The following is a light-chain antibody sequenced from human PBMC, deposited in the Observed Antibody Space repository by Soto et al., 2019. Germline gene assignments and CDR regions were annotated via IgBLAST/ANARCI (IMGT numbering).Light chain of an antibody. J-gene: IGLJ1*01. V-gene: IGLV2-14*01. CDR1: SGDIGSYNR. CDR2: EVT. Sequence: QSVLTQPASVSGSPGQSITISCTGTSGDIGSYNRVSWYQQHPGKAPKLIIYEVTDRPSGVSNRFSGSKSGNTASLTISGLQAEDDADYYCGSFTSGNTADVFGTGTKVTVL. CDR3: GSFTSGNTADV.